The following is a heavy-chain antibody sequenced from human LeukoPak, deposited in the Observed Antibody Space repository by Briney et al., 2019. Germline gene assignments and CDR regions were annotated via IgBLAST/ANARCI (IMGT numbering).Heavy chain of an antibody. Sequence: ASVKVSCKASGYTFTGYDINWVRQATGRGLEWMGWMNPNSGNTGYAQKFQGRVTMTRNTSISTAYMELSSLRSGDTAVYYCARMGYGDYVPEWGQGTLVTVSS. CDR1: GYTFTGYD. J-gene: IGHJ4*02. D-gene: IGHD4-17*01. CDR3: ARMGYGDYVPE. V-gene: IGHV1-8*01. CDR2: MNPNSGNT.